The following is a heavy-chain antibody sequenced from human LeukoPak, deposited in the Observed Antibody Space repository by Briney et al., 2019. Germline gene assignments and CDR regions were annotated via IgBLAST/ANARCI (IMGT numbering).Heavy chain of an antibody. V-gene: IGHV3-9*01. CDR3: GKGISAGGMDV. Sequence: GRSLRLSCAASGFTFDDYAMHWVRQAPGKGLEWVSGISWNSARTGYADSVRGRFTISRDNAKNSLYLQMNSLRAEDTALYYCGKGISAGGMDVWGQGTTVTVSS. CDR2: ISWNSART. J-gene: IGHJ6*02. D-gene: IGHD3-10*01. CDR1: GFTFDDYA.